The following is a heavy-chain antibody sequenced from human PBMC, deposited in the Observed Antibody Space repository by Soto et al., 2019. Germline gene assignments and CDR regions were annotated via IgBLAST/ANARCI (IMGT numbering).Heavy chain of an antibody. CDR2: TYYRSRWSN. Sequence: VQLQQSGPGLVKPSQTLSLTCAISGDSVSSNNAAWNWVRQSPSRGLEWMGRTYYRSRWSNEYAVSVKSRININPDTSKNQFSLQLNSVTPEDTAVYYCARDQGHTDVPARLDYWAQGIRVTVSS. J-gene: IGHJ4*02. CDR3: ARDQGHTDVPARLDY. V-gene: IGHV6-1*01. CDR1: GDSVSSNNAA. D-gene: IGHD6-6*01.